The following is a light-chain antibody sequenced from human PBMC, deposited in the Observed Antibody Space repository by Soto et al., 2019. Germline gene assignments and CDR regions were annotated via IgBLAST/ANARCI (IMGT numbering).Light chain of an antibody. J-gene: IGLJ1*01. CDR3: LVWDSRSEHYV. CDR2: DDS. Sequence: SYELTQSPSVSVAPGQTVSITCGGYNIGSKSVHWYQQKPGQAPVLGVYDDSDRCSGISERFSGSSSGCTATLNFTRVAAGDEADYHCLVWDSRSEHYVFGTGAKVTVL. V-gene: IGLV3-21*02. CDR1: NIGSKS.